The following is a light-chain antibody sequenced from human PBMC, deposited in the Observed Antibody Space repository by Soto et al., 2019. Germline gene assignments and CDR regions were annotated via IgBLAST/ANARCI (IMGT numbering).Light chain of an antibody. J-gene: IGKJ5*01. CDR3: QQRKNWPPIT. Sequence: EIELTQSPVTLSLSPGETATLSCRASQNVDKFLAWYQQRPGQAPRLLIFDASNRAPGVPARFSGSGSGTVFTLTIGSLEPEDSAVYLCQQRKNWPPITLGQGTRLESK. V-gene: IGKV3-11*01. CDR2: DAS. CDR1: QNVDKF.